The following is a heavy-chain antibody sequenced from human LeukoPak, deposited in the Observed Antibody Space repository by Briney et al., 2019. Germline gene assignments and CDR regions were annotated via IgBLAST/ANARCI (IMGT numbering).Heavy chain of an antibody. CDR2: INPNSGGT. CDR3: ARLRYYYDSSGYYNFDY. Sequence: ASVKVSCKAFGYTFTGYYMHWVRQAPGQGLEWMGWINPNSGGTDYAQKFQGRVTMTRDTSISTAYMDLRSLRSDDTAVYYCARLRYYYDSSGYYNFDYWGQGTLVTVSS. V-gene: IGHV1-2*02. J-gene: IGHJ4*02. D-gene: IGHD3-22*01. CDR1: GYTFTGYY.